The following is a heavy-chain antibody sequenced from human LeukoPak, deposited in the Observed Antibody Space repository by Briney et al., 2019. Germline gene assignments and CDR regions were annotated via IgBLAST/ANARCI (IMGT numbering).Heavy chain of an antibody. CDR1: GYTFTGYH. D-gene: IGHD6-13*01. Sequence: ASVKVSCKASGYTFTGYHMHWVRQAPGQGLEWMAWINTNTAGTKYAQKFQGRVTMTRDKSISTAYMELSRLRSDDTAVYYCVRGGGTSWYDYWGQGTLLTASS. J-gene: IGHJ4*02. V-gene: IGHV1-2*02. CDR2: INTNTAGT. CDR3: VRGGGTSWYDY.